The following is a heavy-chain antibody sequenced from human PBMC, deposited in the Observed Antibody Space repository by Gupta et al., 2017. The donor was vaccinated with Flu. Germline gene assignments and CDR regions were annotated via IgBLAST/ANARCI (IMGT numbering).Heavy chain of an antibody. V-gene: IGHV3-23*01. CDR3: AKGRVVDADYGMDV. CDR1: GFTFSNYG. D-gene: IGHD2-15*01. CDR2: ISGGGRAK. Sequence: EVQLLESGGGFVKPGGSLRLSCAASGFTFSNYGMTWVRQAPGKGLEWVSSISGGGRAKFYADSVRGRFTISRDNSNTLYLHMNSLRAEDTAEYDCAKGRVVDADYGMDVWGPGTTVTVS. J-gene: IGHJ6*02.